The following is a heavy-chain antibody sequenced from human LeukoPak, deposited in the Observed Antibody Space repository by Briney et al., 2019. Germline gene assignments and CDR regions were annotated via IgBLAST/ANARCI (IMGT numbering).Heavy chain of an antibody. J-gene: IGHJ4*02. CDR1: GFTFSDYY. D-gene: IGHD3-22*01. CDR2: VSFSGSPT. Sequence: GGSLRLSCAASGFTFSDYYMSWIRQAPGKGLEWVSYVSFSGSPTQYADSVKGRFTISRDNAKNSLYLQMNSLRDEDTAVYYCARDRAYYYDSSGYYYFDHWGQGTLVTVSS. CDR3: ARDRAYYYDSSGYYYFDH. V-gene: IGHV3-11*01.